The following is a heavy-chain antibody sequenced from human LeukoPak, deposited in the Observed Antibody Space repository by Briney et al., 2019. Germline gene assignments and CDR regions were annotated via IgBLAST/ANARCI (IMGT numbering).Heavy chain of an antibody. CDR1: GFTFSSYA. CDR2: ISGSGATT. V-gene: IGHV3-23*01. D-gene: IGHD6-13*01. J-gene: IGHJ4*02. CDR3: AGIWGPSSSWNWGFDF. Sequence: QLGGSLRLSCAASGFTFSSYAMSWVRQAPGKGLEWVSAISGSGATTYYADSVKGRFTASRDNSNNAHYLQMNSLRAEDTAVYYCAGIWGPSSSWNWGFDFWGRGTLVTVSS.